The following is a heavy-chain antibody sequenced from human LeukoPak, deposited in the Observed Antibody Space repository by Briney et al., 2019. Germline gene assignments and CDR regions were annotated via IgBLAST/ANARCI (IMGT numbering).Heavy chain of an antibody. Sequence: SVKVSCKASGGTFSSYAIGWVRQAPGQGLEWMGRIIPILGITNYAQKFQGRVTITADKSTSTAYMELSSLRSDDTAVYYCARDPSGGYVPYFDYWGQGTLVTVSS. CDR3: ARDPSGGYVPYFDY. CDR1: GGTFSSYA. D-gene: IGHD3-16*01. CDR2: IIPILGIT. V-gene: IGHV1-69*04. J-gene: IGHJ4*02.